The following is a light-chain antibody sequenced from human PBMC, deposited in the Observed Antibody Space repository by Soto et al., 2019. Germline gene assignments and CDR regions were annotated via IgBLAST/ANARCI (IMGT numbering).Light chain of an antibody. J-gene: IGLJ1*01. CDR1: SRDVGGYYY. CDR2: QVT. V-gene: IGLV2-14*01. Sequence: QSALTQPASVSGSPGQSITISCTGTSRDVGGYYYVSWYQHHPGKAPKLIIYQVTSRPSGVSNRFSASKSGNTASLTISELQAEDEALYYCCSYSSSSTFYVFGTGTKVTVL. CDR3: CSYSSSSTFYV.